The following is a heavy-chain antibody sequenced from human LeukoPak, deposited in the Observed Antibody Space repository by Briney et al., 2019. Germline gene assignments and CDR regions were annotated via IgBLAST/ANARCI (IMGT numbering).Heavy chain of an antibody. CDR2: INHSGST. V-gene: IGHV4-34*01. CDR3: ARVYSVAGLFQH. CDR1: GGSFSGYY. Sequence: SATLSLTCAVYGGSFSGYYWSWIRQPPGKGLELIGEINHSGSTNYNPSLKSRVTILVETSKNKLSLKLSSVTAADTAAYYCARVYSVAGLFQHWGQGTLITVSS. D-gene: IGHD6-19*01. J-gene: IGHJ1*01.